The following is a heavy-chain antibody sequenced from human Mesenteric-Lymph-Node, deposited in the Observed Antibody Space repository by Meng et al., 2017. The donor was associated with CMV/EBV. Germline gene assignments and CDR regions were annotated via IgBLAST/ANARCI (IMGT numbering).Heavy chain of an antibody. CDR3: ARDRDSSGYPFDY. D-gene: IGHD3-22*01. J-gene: IGHJ4*02. CDR1: GDSVSSNSAA. Sequence: GDSVSSNSAAWNWIRQSPSRGLEWLGRTYYRSKWYNDYAVSVKSRITINVDTSKNQFSLQLNFVTPEDTAVYFCARDRDSSGYPFDYWGQGTLVTVSS. V-gene: IGHV6-1*01. CDR2: TYYRSKWYN.